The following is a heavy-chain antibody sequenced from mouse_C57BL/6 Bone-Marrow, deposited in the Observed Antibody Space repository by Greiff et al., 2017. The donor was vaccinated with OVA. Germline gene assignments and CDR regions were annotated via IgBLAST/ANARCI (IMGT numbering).Heavy chain of an antibody. CDR3: ARGDSNPGDY. V-gene: IGHV1-81*01. CDR2: IYPRSGNT. J-gene: IGHJ2*01. CDR1: GYTFTSYG. D-gene: IGHD2-5*01. Sequence: VQLQQSGAELARPGASVKLSCKASGYTFTSYGISWVKQRTGQGLEWIGEIYPRSGNTYYNEKFKGKATLTADKSSSTAYMELRSLTSEDSAVYFCARGDSNPGDYWGQGTTLTVSS.